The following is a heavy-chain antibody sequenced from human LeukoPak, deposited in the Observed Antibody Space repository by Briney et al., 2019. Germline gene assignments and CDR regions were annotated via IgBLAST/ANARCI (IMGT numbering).Heavy chain of an antibody. CDR2: INPNSGGT. Sequence: ASVKVSCKASGYTFTSYGISWVRQAPGQGLEWMGRINPNSGGTNYAQKFQGRVTMTRDTSISTAYMELSRLRSDDTAVYYCARTLDSGSYSSGWNWGQGTLVTVSS. D-gene: IGHD1-26*01. J-gene: IGHJ4*02. V-gene: IGHV1-2*06. CDR3: ARTLDSGSYSSGWN. CDR1: GYTFTSYG.